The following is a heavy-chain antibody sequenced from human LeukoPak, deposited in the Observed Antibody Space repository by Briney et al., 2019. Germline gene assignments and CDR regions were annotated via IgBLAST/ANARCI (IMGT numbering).Heavy chain of an antibody. J-gene: IGHJ4*02. Sequence: GGSLRLSCAASGFTFDDYAMHWVRQAPGKGLEWVSGISWNSGSIGYADSVKGRFTISRDNAKNSLYLQMNSLRAEDTALYYCASSGSYYRNFDYWGQGTLVTVSS. CDR2: ISWNSGSI. D-gene: IGHD3-10*01. CDR3: ASSGSYYRNFDY. V-gene: IGHV3-9*01. CDR1: GFTFDDYA.